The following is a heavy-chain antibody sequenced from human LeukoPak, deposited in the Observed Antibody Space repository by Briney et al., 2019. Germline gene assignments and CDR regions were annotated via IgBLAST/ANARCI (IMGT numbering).Heavy chain of an antibody. CDR1: GFTFGDYA. CDR3: ARRIPAGETFDI. CDR2: IRSKAYGGTT. J-gene: IGHJ3*02. V-gene: IGHV3-49*04. Sequence: GGSLRLSCTASGFTFGDYAMSWVRQAPGKGLEWVGFIRSKAYGGTTEYAASVKGRFTISRDDSKSIAYLQWSSLKASDTAMYYCARRIPAGETFDIWGQGTMVTVSS. D-gene: IGHD6-13*01.